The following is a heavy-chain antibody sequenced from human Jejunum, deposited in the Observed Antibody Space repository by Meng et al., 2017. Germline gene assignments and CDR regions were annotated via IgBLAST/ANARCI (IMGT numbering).Heavy chain of an antibody. CDR2: RHVTGTT. CDR3: ARGWELLHS. V-gene: IGHV4-59*01. CDR1: GGSISSDS. J-gene: IGHJ4*02. D-gene: IGHD1-26*01. Sequence: QVERQESGPGRVKPAETRSLTCTISGGSISSDSWSWIRQTPGKGLEWSGYRHVTGTTSYNPSLKSRLLISVDTSKNHFFLNVTSVTAADTAIYYCARGWELLHSWGQGTLVTVSS.